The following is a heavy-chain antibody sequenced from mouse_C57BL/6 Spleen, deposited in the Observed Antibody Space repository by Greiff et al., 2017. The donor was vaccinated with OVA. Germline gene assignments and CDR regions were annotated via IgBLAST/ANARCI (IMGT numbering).Heavy chain of an antibody. CDR2: ISDGGSYT. CDR3: AREELGTAGYFDV. CDR1: GFTFSSYA. Sequence: EVQVVESGGGLVKPGGSLKLSCAASGFTFSSYAMSWVRQTPEKRLEWVATISDGGSYTYYPDNVKGRFTISRDNAKNNLYLQMSHLKSEDTAMYYCAREELGTAGYFDVWGTGTTVTVSS. D-gene: IGHD3-1*01. J-gene: IGHJ1*03. V-gene: IGHV5-4*01.